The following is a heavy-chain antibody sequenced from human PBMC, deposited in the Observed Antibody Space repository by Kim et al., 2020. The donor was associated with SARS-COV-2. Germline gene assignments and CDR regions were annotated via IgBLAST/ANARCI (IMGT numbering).Heavy chain of an antibody. V-gene: IGHV3-74*01. Sequence: SVKGRFTISRDNAKNTLYLQMNSLRAEDTAVYYCARGHWPGGYYYYGMDVWGQGTTVTVSS. D-gene: IGHD1-1*01. J-gene: IGHJ6*02. CDR3: ARGHWPGGYYYYGMDV.